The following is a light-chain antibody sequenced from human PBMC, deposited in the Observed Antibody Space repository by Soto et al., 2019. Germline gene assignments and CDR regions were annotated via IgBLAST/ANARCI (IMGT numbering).Light chain of an antibody. V-gene: IGLV2-14*01. CDR2: QVS. CDR1: TSDVGAYNY. J-gene: IGLJ1*01. Sequence: QSALTQPASVSGSTGQSIAISCTGTTSDVGAYNYVSWYQQHPGKAPKLIMYQVSNRPSGVSNRFSGSKSGNTASLTISGLQAEDEAENYCRSYTTSPTYVFGTVTKVTVL. CDR3: RSYTTSPTYV.